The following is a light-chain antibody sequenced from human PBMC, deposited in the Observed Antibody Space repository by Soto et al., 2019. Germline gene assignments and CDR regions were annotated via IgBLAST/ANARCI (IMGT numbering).Light chain of an antibody. J-gene: IGLJ2*01. Sequence: QSVLTQPGSVSGSPGQSITISCTGTSSDVGGYNYVSWYQQHPGKAPKLMIYEVSNRPSGVSNRFSGSKSGNTASLTISGLQAEDDADYYCSSYTSSSTLVFGGGTQLTVL. CDR2: EVS. CDR1: SSDVGGYNY. CDR3: SSYTSSSTLV. V-gene: IGLV2-14*01.